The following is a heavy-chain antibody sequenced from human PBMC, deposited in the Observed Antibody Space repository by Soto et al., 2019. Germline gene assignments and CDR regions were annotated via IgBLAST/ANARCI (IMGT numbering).Heavy chain of an antibody. CDR1: GGTFSSYA. Sequence: QVQLVQSGAEVKKPGSSVKVSCKASGGTFSSYAISWVRQAPGQGLEWMGGIIPIFGTANYAQKFQGRVTITADEARSTAYMALSSLRSEDRAVYYCAPRTWELERREVPDYSYYYYGMDVWGQGTTVTVSS. CDR3: APRTWELERREVPDYSYYYYGMDV. D-gene: IGHD1-1*01. J-gene: IGHJ6*02. CDR2: IIPIFGTA. V-gene: IGHV1-69*01.